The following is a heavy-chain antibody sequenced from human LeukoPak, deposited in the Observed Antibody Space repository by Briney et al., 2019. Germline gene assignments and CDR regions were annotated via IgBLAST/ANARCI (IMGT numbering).Heavy chain of an antibody. CDR1: GGSISSSSYY. V-gene: IGHV4-39*01. D-gene: IGHD3-22*01. Sequence: SETLSLTCTVSGGSISSSSYYWGWIRQPPGKGLEWIGSIYYSGSTYYNPSLKSRVTISVDTSKNQFSLKLSSVTAADTAVYDCARHLYDYDSSGYYRNWFDPWGQGTLVTVSS. CDR3: ARHLYDYDSSGYYRNWFDP. J-gene: IGHJ5*02. CDR2: IYYSGST.